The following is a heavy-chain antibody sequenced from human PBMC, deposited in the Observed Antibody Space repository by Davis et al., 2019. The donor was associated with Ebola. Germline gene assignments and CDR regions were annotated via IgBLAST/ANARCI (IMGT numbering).Heavy chain of an antibody. V-gene: IGHV4-31*03. CDR3: ARDRGNYGVDY. J-gene: IGHJ4*02. D-gene: IGHD4-11*01. Sequence: LRLSCTVSGGSISSGGYYWSWICQHPGKGLEWIGYIYYSGSTYYNPSLKSRVTISVDTSKNQFSLKLSSVTAADTAVYYCARDRGNYGVDYWGQGTLVTVSS. CDR2: IYYSGST. CDR1: GGSISSGGYY.